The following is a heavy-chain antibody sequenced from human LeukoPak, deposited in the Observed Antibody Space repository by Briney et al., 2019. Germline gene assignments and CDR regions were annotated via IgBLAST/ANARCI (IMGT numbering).Heavy chain of an antibody. Sequence: PGGSLRLSCAASGFTFNNYIMNWVRQAPGKGLEWVSSISSSSDYIYYADSVKGRFTTSRDNAKNSVYLQMNSLRAEDTAVYYCAMRIGFDYWGQGTLVTVSS. V-gene: IGHV3-21*06. CDR3: AMRIGFDY. CDR1: GFTFNNYI. J-gene: IGHJ4*02. CDR2: ISSSSDYI.